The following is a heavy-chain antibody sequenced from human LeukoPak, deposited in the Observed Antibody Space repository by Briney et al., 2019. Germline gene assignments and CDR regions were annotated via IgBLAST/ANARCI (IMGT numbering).Heavy chain of an antibody. V-gene: IGHV4-4*07. CDR2: IYTSGST. Sequence: SETLSLTCTVSDGSISSYYWSWIRQPAGKGLEWIGRIYTSGSTNYNPSLKSRVTMSVDTSKNQFSLRLNSVTAADTAIYYCARDEGNPDWFDSWGQGTLVTVSS. CDR1: DGSISSYY. CDR3: ARDEGNPDWFDS. D-gene: IGHD4-23*01. J-gene: IGHJ5*01.